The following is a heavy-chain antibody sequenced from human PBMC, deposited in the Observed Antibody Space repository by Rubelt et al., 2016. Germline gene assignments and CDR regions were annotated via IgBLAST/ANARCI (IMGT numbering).Heavy chain of an antibody. Sequence: QVQLVQSGAEVKKPGASVKVSCKASGYTFTSYYMHWVRQAPGQGLEWMGIINPSGGSTSYDEKFQGRVTMTRDTSASRVYMELGSLRSEDTAVYYCARSPRYDFEDNWFDPWGQGTLVTVSS. J-gene: IGHJ5*02. D-gene: IGHD3-3*01. CDR3: ARSPRYDFEDNWFDP. CDR2: INPSGGST. V-gene: IGHV1-46*01. CDR1: GYTFTSYY.